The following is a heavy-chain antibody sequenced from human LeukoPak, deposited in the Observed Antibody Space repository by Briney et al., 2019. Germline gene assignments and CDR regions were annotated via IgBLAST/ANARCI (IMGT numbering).Heavy chain of an antibody. V-gene: IGHV3-30-3*01. D-gene: IGHD2-2*01. CDR3: ARGYCSSTSCYAPYYYGMDV. J-gene: IGHJ6*02. CDR1: GFTFSSYA. CDR2: ISYDGSNK. Sequence: GGSLRLSCAASGFTFSSYAMHWVRQAPGKGLEWVAVISYDGSNKYYADSVKGRFTISGDNSKNTLYLQMNSLRAEDTAVYCCARGYCSSTSCYAPYYYGMDVWGQGTTVTVSS.